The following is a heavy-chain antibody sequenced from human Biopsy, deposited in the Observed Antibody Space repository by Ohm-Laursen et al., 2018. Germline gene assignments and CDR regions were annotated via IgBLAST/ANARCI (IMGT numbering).Heavy chain of an antibody. V-gene: IGHV4-39*01. CDR1: DGSISNIINY. CDR2: IYHTGIT. CDR3: ARHSFGSGRDF. J-gene: IGHJ4*02. D-gene: IGHD3-10*01. Sequence: SETLSLTCTVTDGSISNIINYWGWIRQPLGKGLEWLGSIYHTGITDHKPSLKSRVTISVDTTNNQFPLKLSSLTAADTAVYYCARHSFGSGRDFWGQGTLVTVSS.